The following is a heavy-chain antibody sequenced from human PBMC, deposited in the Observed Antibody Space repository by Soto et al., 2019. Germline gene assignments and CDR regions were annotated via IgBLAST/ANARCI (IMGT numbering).Heavy chain of an antibody. V-gene: IGHV3-23*01. CDR1: GFTFSSYA. CDR2: ISGSGGST. Sequence: EVQLLESGGGLVQPGGSLRLSCAASGFTFSSYAMSWVRQAPGKGLEWVSAISGSGGSTYYADSVKGRFTFSRDNSKNRLSLQMNSLRAEDTAVYYCARRTSSWSFDYWGQGTLVTVSS. J-gene: IGHJ4*02. CDR3: ARRTSSWSFDY. D-gene: IGHD6-13*01.